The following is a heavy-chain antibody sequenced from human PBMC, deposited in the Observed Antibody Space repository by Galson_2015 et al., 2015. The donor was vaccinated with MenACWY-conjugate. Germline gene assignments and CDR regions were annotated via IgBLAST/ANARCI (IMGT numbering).Heavy chain of an antibody. J-gene: IGHJ4*02. CDR3: ARISGSYYLPDY. CDR2: IDPSDSYT. D-gene: IGHD1-26*01. CDR1: GYSFTSYW. Sequence: QSGAEVKKPGESLRFSCTGSGYSFTSYWISWVRQMPGKGLEWMGRIDPSDSYTNYSPSFQGHVTISADKSISTAYLQWSSLKASDTAMYYCARISGSYYLPDYWGQGTLVTVSS. V-gene: IGHV5-10-1*01.